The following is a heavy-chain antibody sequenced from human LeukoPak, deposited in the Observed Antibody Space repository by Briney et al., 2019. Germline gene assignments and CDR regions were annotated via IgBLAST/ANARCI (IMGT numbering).Heavy chain of an antibody. D-gene: IGHD2-15*01. J-gene: IGHJ5*02. CDR1: GFTFSSYS. CDR3: ARDRDIHLFDP. CDR2: ISSSSSYI. Sequence: PGGSLRLSCAASGFTFSSYSVNWVRQAPGKGLEWVSSISSSSSYIYYADSVKGRFTISRDNAKNSLYLQMNSLRAEDTAVYYCARDRDIHLFDPWGQGTLVTVSS. V-gene: IGHV3-21*01.